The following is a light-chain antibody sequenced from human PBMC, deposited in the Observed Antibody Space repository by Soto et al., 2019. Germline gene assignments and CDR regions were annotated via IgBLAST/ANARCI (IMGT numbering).Light chain of an antibody. J-gene: IGKJ3*01. CDR1: QSVAANY. Sequence: EVVLTQSPGTLSLSPGERATLSCRASQSVAANYLAWYQQKRGQAPRLLIYGASSRATGIPDRFSGSGSGKDFTLTISRLAPEDFSVYYCHQYGTDPLTLGPGTKVDSK. V-gene: IGKV3-20*01. CDR3: HQYGTDPLT. CDR2: GAS.